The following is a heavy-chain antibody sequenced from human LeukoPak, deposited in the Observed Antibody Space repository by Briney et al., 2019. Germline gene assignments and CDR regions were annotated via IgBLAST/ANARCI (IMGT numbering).Heavy chain of an antibody. J-gene: IGHJ4*02. CDR3: ARKEWELPGVFDY. CDR1: GFTFSSYE. CDR2: ISSSGSTI. Sequence: GSLRLSCAASGFTFSSYEMNWVRQAPGKGLEWVSYISSSGSTIYYADSVKGRFTISRDNAKNSLYLQMNSLRAEDTAVYYCARKEWELPGVFDYWGQGTLVTVS. V-gene: IGHV3-48*03. D-gene: IGHD1-26*01.